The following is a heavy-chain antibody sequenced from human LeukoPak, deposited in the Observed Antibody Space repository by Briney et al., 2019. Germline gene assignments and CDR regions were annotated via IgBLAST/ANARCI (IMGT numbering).Heavy chain of an antibody. D-gene: IGHD3-10*01. Sequence: ASVKVSCKASGYTFTGYYMHWVRQAPGQGLEWMGWINPNSGSTSYAQKFQGRVTMTSDMSTSTVYMELSSLRSEDTAVYYCAREGSFFDYWGQGTLVTVSS. CDR1: GYTFTGYY. J-gene: IGHJ4*02. V-gene: IGHV1-46*01. CDR2: INPNSGST. CDR3: AREGSFFDY.